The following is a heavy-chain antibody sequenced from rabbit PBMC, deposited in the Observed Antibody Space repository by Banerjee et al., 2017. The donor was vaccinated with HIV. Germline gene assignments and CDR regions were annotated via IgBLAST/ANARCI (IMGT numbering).Heavy chain of an antibody. Sequence: QEQLEESGGGLVQPGGSLKLSCKASGFSFSGSYGMCWVRQAPGKGLEWIACIDTGDGTTYFANWVNGRFTVSLDNAQNPCIRQMTSLTVADTATYFCASENGYASSSGYYVWGYFSLWGQGTLVTVS. CDR2: IDTGDGTT. V-gene: IGHV1S47*01. D-gene: IGHD1-1*01. CDR3: ASENGYASSSGYYVWGYFSL. J-gene: IGHJ4*01. CDR1: GFSFSGSYG.